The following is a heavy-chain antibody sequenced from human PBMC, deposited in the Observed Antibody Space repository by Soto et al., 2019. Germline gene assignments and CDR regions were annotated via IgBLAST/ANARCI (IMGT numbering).Heavy chain of an antibody. Sequence: QVQLQESGPGLVKPSETLSLTCTVSGGSVSSGSYYWSWIRQPPGKGLEWIGYIYYSGSTNYNPSLKSRVPRSVDTSKNQFSLKLSSVTAADTAVYYCARGGRGYSYGNYYYYGMDVWGQGTTVTVSS. CDR1: GGSVSSGSYY. V-gene: IGHV4-61*01. D-gene: IGHD5-18*01. J-gene: IGHJ6*02. CDR2: IYYSGST. CDR3: ARGGRGYSYGNYYYYGMDV.